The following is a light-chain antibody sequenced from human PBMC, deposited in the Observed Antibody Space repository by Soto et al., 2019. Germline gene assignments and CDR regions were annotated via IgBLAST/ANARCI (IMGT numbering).Light chain of an antibody. CDR1: SSDVGGYNY. CDR2: DVS. V-gene: IGLV2-14*01. CDR3: SSSTSGSTLMV. J-gene: IGLJ2*01. Sequence: QSALTQPASVSGSPGQSITISCTGTSSDVGGYNYVSWYQQHPGKAPKLMIYDVSNRPSGVSNRFSGSKSGNTASLTISGLEAEDEADYYCSSSTSGSTLMVFGGGTKLTVL.